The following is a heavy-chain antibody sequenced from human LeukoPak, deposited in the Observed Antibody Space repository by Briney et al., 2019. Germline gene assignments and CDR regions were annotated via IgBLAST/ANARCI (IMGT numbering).Heavy chain of an antibody. V-gene: IGHV4-39*01. CDR1: GGSISSSSYY. J-gene: IGHJ5*02. D-gene: IGHD3-10*01. CDR3: ARQTRLLWFGELSTP. Sequence: PSETLSLTCTVSGGSISSSSYYWGWIRQPPGKGLEWIGSIYYSGSTYCNPSLKSRVTISVDTSKNQFSLKLSSVTAADTAVYYCARQTRLLWFGELSTPWGQGTLVTVSS. CDR2: IYYSGST.